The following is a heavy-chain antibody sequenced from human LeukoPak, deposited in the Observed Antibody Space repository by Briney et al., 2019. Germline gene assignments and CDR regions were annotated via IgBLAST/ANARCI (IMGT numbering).Heavy chain of an antibody. CDR1: GFTFSSYG. CDR2: ISYDGSNK. CDR3: GIRDTSDYYVF. D-gene: IGHD3-22*01. V-gene: IGHV3-30*03. Sequence: PGGSLRLSSAASGFTFSSYGMHWVRQAPGKGLEWVAVISYDGSNKYYADSVKGRFTISRDNSKNTLYLQMNSLRADDTAVYYCGIRDTSDYYVFWGQGTLVTVSS. J-gene: IGHJ4*02.